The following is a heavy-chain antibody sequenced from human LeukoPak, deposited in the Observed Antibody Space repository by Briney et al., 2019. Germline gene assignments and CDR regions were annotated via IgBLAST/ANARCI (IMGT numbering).Heavy chain of an antibody. J-gene: IGHJ4*02. D-gene: IGHD6-13*01. CDR2: INPNSGGT. CDR3: ARTPLDRQQLETEFDY. CDR1: GYTFTGYY. Sequence: APVKVSCKASGYTFTGYYMHWVRQAPGQGLEWMGWINPNSGGTNYAQKFQGRVTMTRDTSISTAYMELSRLRSDDTAVYYCARTPLDRQQLETEFDYWGQGTLVTVSS. V-gene: IGHV1-2*02.